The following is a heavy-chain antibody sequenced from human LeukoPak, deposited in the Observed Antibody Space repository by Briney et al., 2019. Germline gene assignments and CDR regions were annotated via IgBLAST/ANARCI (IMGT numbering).Heavy chain of an antibody. CDR2: IYYSGST. CDR1: GGSISSYY. Sequence: SETLSLTCAVSGGSISSYYWSWIRQPPGKGLEWIGYIYYSGSTNYNPSLKSRVTISVDTSKNQFSLKLSSVTAADTAVYYCARDLVQQLGHYYYYYMDVWGKGTTVTVSS. J-gene: IGHJ6*03. D-gene: IGHD6-13*01. V-gene: IGHV4-59*01. CDR3: ARDLVQQLGHYYYYYMDV.